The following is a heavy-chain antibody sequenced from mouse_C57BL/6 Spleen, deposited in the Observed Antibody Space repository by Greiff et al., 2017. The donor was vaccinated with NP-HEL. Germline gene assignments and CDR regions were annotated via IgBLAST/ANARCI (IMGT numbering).Heavy chain of an antibody. J-gene: IGHJ4*01. CDR3: ARFRSNYGGYAMDY. Sequence: VHLQQSGPELVKPGASVKISCKASGYAFSSSWMNWVKQRPGKGLEWIGRIYPGDGDTNYNGKFKGKATLTADKSSSTAYMQLSSLTSEDSAVYFCARFRSNYGGYAMDYWGQGTSVTVSS. CDR1: GYAFSSSW. D-gene: IGHD2-5*01. CDR2: IYPGDGDT. V-gene: IGHV1-82*01.